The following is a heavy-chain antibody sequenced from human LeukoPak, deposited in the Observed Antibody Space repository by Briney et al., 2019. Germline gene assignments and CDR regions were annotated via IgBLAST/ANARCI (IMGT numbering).Heavy chain of an antibody. D-gene: IGHD3-22*01. Sequence: ASVKVSCKASGYTFTGYYMHWVRQAPGQGLEWMGWINPNSGGTNYAQKFQGRVTMTRDTSISTAYMELSRLRSDDTAVYYCARGRGHYDSSGHYYEGDAFDIWGQGTMVTVSS. J-gene: IGHJ3*02. CDR2: INPNSGGT. V-gene: IGHV1-2*02. CDR3: ARGRGHYDSSGHYYEGDAFDI. CDR1: GYTFTGYY.